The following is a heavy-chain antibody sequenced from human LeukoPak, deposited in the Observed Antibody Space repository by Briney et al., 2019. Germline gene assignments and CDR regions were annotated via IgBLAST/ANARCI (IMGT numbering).Heavy chain of an antibody. J-gene: IGHJ5*02. CDR2: ISSSSSYI. CDR1: GFTFSSYE. V-gene: IGHV3-21*01. D-gene: IGHD3-22*01. Sequence: GGSLRLSCAASGFTFSSYEMNWVRQAPGKGLEWVSSISSSSSYIYYADSVKGRFTISRDNAKNSLYLQMNSLRAEDTAVYYCAREESSGWFDPWGQGTLVTVSS. CDR3: AREESSGWFDP.